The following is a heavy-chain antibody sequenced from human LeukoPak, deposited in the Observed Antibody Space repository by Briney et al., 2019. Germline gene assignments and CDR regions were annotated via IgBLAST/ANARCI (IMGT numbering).Heavy chain of an antibody. V-gene: IGHV1-2*02. CDR1: GYTFTGYY. CDR3: ARDRRFLEWLPQADAYYYGMDV. Sequence: APVKVSCKASGYTFTGYYMHWVRQAPGQGLEWMGWINPNSGGTNYAQKFQGRVTMTRDTSISTAYMELSRLRSDDTAVYYCARDRRFLEWLPQADAYYYGMDVWGQGTTVTVSS. D-gene: IGHD3-3*01. CDR2: INPNSGGT. J-gene: IGHJ6*02.